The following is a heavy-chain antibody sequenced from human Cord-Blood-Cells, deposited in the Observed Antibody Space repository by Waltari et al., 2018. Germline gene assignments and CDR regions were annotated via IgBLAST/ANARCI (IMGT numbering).Heavy chain of an antibody. Sequence: EVQLVESGGGLVKPGGSLRLSCAASGFTFSSYSMNWVRQAPGKGLEWVSSISSSSSYIYYADSVKGRFTISRDNAQNSLYLQMNSLRAEDTAVYYCARDLELGNWFDPWGQGTLVTVSS. CDR2: ISSSSSYI. CDR1: GFTFSSYS. CDR3: ARDLELGNWFDP. D-gene: IGHD7-27*01. V-gene: IGHV3-21*01. J-gene: IGHJ5*02.